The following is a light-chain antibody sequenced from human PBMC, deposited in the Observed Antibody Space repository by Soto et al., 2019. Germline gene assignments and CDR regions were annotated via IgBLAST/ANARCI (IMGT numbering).Light chain of an antibody. CDR3: QQYSNTPPYT. CDR2: WAS. V-gene: IGKV4-1*01. CDR1: QSVLYSSNNKNY. J-gene: IGKJ2*01. Sequence: DIVMTQSPDSLAVSLGERATINCKSSQSVLYSSNNKNYLACYQQKPGQPPKLLIYWASTRESGVPDRFSGSGSGTDFTLTISSLQDEDVAVYYCQQYSNTPPYTFGQGTKLEIK.